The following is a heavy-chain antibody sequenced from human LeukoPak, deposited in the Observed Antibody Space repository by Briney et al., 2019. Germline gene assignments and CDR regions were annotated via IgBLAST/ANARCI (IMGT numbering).Heavy chain of an antibody. CDR1: GYSFTSYW. D-gene: IGHD2-2*01. V-gene: IGHV5-51*01. J-gene: IGHJ3*02. CDR2: IYPGDSDT. Sequence: GESLKISCKGSGYSFTSYWIGWVRQMPGKGLEWMGIIYPGDSDTRYSPSFQGQVTISADKSISTAYLQWSSLKASDTAMYYCARQGLYRSSSSCYDPYAFDIWGQGTMVTVSS. CDR3: ARQGLYRSSSSCYDPYAFDI.